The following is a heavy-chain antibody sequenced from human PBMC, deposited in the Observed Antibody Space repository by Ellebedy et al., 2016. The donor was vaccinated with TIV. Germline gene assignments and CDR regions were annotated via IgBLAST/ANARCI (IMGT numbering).Heavy chain of an antibody. Sequence: SETLSLXXTVSGGSISSYYWSWIRQPAGKGLEWIGRIYTSGSTNYNPSLKSRVTMSVDTSKNQFSLKLSSVTAADTVVYYCASEIAVAGRRGYFDYWGQGTLVTVSS. D-gene: IGHD6-19*01. J-gene: IGHJ4*02. CDR2: IYTSGST. V-gene: IGHV4-4*07. CDR1: GGSISSYY. CDR3: ASEIAVAGRRGYFDY.